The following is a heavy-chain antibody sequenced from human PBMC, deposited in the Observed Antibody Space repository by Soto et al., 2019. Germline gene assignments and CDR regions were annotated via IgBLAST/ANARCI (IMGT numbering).Heavy chain of an antibody. V-gene: IGHV4-34*02. J-gene: IGHJ3*02. D-gene: IGHD2-2*01. Sequence: QVQLQQWGAGLLKPSETLSLTCAVYGGSFSVYYWTWIRQPPGKGLEWIGEINHSGSTNYNPSLKSRVTMSVDTSTNQLSLKLTSVTAADTAVHYCARDSTRRGACDIWGQGTMVTIS. CDR3: ARDSTRRGACDI. CDR2: INHSGST. CDR1: GGSFSVYY.